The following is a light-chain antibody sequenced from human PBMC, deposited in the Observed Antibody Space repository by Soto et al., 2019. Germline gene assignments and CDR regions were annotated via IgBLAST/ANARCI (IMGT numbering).Light chain of an antibody. CDR1: QSVDNY. CDR2: DVS. J-gene: IGKJ3*01. V-gene: IGKV3-11*01. CDR3: QQRSNRPRFT. Sequence: EIVLTQSPATLSLSPGERATLSCRASQSVDNYLAWYQQKPGQAPRLLIYDVSNRATGTPARFSGSGSGTDFTLSISSLXPEDFAVYYCQQRSNRPRFTFGPGTKVDIK.